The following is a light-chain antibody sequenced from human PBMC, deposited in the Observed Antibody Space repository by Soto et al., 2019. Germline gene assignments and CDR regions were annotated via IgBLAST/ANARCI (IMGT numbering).Light chain of an antibody. CDR1: QAIRSS. CDR3: QHFDNCDS. J-gene: IGKJ2*01. CDR2: DAA. Sequence: ETVMTQSPATLSVSPGERATLSCRASQAIRSSLAWYQQKPGQAPRLLIYDAATRATGVPARFSGSGSGTEFTLTINCLQSEDFAVYYCQHFDNCDSFGQGTKLEI. V-gene: IGKV3-15*01.